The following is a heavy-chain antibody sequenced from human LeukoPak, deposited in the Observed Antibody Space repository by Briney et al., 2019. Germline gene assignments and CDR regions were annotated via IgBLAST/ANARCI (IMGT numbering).Heavy chain of an antibody. CDR1: GGTFSSYA. J-gene: IGHJ6*04. D-gene: IGHD3-9*01. Sequence: GASVKVSCKASGGTFSSYAISWVRQAPGQGLEWMGGIIPIFGTANYAQKFQGRVTITADESTSTAYMELNSLRSEDTAVYYCARQRLRYFDWLPRGEYYYGMDVWGKGTTVTVSS. V-gene: IGHV1-69*13. CDR3: ARQRLRYFDWLPRGEYYYGMDV. CDR2: IIPIFGTA.